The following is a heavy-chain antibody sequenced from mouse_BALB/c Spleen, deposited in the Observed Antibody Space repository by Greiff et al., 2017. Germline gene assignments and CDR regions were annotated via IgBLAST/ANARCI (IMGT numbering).Heavy chain of an antibody. CDR3: AREVRRGGYAMDY. D-gene: IGHD2-14*01. Sequence: QVQLQQPGAELVKPGASVKMSCKASGYTFTSYNMHWVKQTPGQGLEWIGAIYPGNGDTSYNQKFKGKATLTADKSSSTAYMQLSSLTSEDSAVYYCAREVRRGGYAMDYWGQGTSVTVSS. CDR1: GYTFTSYN. V-gene: IGHV1-12*01. CDR2: IYPGNGDT. J-gene: IGHJ4*01.